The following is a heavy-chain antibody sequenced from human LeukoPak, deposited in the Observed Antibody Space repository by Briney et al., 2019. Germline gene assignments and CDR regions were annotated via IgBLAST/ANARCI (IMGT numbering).Heavy chain of an antibody. Sequence: GRSLRLSCAASGFTFSSYAMHWVRQAPGEGLEWVAVISSYDGSNKYYADAVKGRFTISRDNSKNTLYLQMNSLRAEDTGVYYCASVGGYDPLFDYWGQGTLVTVSS. CDR2: ISSYDGSNK. CDR3: ASVGGYDPLFDY. CDR1: GFTFSSYA. J-gene: IGHJ4*02. D-gene: IGHD5-12*01. V-gene: IGHV3-30-3*01.